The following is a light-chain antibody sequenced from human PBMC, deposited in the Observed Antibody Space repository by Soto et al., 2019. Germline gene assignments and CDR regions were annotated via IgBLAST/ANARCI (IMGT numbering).Light chain of an antibody. Sequence: DIPLTHSRSSLSASVGEGVDMXFRASQAIRNDVGWYQQKPGKDPKRLIYVASRLESGVPSRFSGSGFGTEFTLTISGLQPEDFATYYCLQHNNYPWTFGQGTKVDIK. CDR3: LQHNNYPWT. V-gene: IGKV1-17*01. CDR2: VAS. CDR1: QAIRND. J-gene: IGKJ1*01.